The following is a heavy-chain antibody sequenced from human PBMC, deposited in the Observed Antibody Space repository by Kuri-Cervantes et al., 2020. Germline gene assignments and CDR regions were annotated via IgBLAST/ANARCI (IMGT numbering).Heavy chain of an antibody. Sequence: GSLRLSCAVYGGSFSGYYWSWIRQPPGKGLEWIGEMNDSGSANYNPSLKSRVTISVDTSKKQFSLKVNSMTAADTAVYYCARVPPRRVVALWGQGTLVTVSS. D-gene: IGHD3-22*01. CDR2: MNDSGSA. J-gene: IGHJ1*01. V-gene: IGHV4-34*01. CDR1: GGSFSGYY. CDR3: ARVPPRRVVAL.